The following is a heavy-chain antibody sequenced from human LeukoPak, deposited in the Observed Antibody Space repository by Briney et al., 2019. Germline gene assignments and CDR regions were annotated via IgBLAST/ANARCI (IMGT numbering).Heavy chain of an antibody. Sequence: SETLSLTCTVSGGSISSYDWSWIRQPPGKGLEWIGYIYYSGSTNYNPSLKSRVTISVDTSKNQFSLKLSSVTAADTAVYYCARIRGEYYYYYYMDVWGKGTTVTVSS. D-gene: IGHD3-16*01. J-gene: IGHJ6*03. V-gene: IGHV4-59*01. CDR1: GGSISSYD. CDR3: ARIRGEYYYYYYMDV. CDR2: IYYSGST.